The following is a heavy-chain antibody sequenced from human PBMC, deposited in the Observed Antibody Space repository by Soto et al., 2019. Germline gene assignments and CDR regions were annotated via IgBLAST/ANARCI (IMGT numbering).Heavy chain of an antibody. J-gene: IGHJ4*02. D-gene: IGHD3-16*02. V-gene: IGHV5-51*01. CDR1: GYSFTSYW. CDR2: IYPGDSDT. CDR3: AKVIWGSYRYAPYYFDY. Sequence: GESLKISCNGSGYSFTSYWIGWVRQMPGKGLEWMGIIYPGDSDTRYSPSFQGQVTISADKSISTAYLQWSSLKASDTAMYYCAKVIWGSYRYAPYYFDYWGQGTLVTVSS.